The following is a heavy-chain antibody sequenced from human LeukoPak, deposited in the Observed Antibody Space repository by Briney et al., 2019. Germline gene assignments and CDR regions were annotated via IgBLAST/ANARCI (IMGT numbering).Heavy chain of an antibody. Sequence: PSETLSLTCTVSGGSISSYYWSWIRQPPGKGLEWIGYIYYSGSTNYNPSLKSRVTMSVDTSKNQFSLKLSSVTAADTAVYYCAREVPDYGGNSIDYWGQGTLVTVSS. CDR2: IYYSGST. CDR3: AREVPDYGGNSIDY. CDR1: GGSISSYY. D-gene: IGHD4-23*01. J-gene: IGHJ4*02. V-gene: IGHV4-59*01.